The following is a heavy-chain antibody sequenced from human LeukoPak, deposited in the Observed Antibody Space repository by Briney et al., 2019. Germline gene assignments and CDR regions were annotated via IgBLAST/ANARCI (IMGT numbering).Heavy chain of an antibody. J-gene: IGHJ4*02. D-gene: IGHD6-19*01. V-gene: IGHV3-30*04. CDR2: ISYDGSNK. CDR3: ARESSSGWYYFDY. Sequence: GGALRLSCADSGFTFSSYAMHWVRQAPGKGLERVAVISYDGSNKYYADSVKGRFTISRDNSKNTLYLQMNSLRAEDTAVYYCARESSSGWYYFDYWGQGTLVTVSS. CDR1: GFTFSSYA.